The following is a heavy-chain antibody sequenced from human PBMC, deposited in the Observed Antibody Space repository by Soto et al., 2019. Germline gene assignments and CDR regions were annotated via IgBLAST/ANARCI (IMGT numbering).Heavy chain of an antibody. D-gene: IGHD2-2*01. V-gene: IGHV3-48*02. Sequence: GGSLRLSCAASGFTFSSYSMNWVRQAPGKGLEWVSYISSSSSTIYYADSVKGRFTISRDNAKNSLYLQMNSLRDEDTAVYYCARVGGEEYCSSTSCPYYYYYGMDVWGQGTTVTVSS. CDR3: ARVGGEEYCSSTSCPYYYYYGMDV. CDR2: ISSSSSTI. J-gene: IGHJ6*02. CDR1: GFTFSSYS.